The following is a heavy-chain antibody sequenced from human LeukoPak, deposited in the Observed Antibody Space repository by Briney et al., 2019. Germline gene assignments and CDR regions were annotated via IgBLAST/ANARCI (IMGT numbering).Heavy chain of an antibody. CDR2: IYHSGST. CDR3: ARVGGYSYGYVFDY. Sequence: SETLSLTCTVSGYSISSGYYWGWIRQPPGKGLEWIGSIYHSGSTYYNPSLKSRVTISVDTSKNQFSLKLSSVTAADTAVYYCARVGGYSYGYVFDYWGQGTLVTVSS. J-gene: IGHJ4*02. V-gene: IGHV4-38-2*02. CDR1: GYSISSGYY. D-gene: IGHD5-18*01.